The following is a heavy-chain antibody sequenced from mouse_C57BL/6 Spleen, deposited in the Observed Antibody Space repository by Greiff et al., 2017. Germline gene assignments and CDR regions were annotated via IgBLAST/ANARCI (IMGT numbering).Heavy chain of an antibody. Sequence: VQLKESGGGLVQPKGSLKLSCAASGFSFNTYAMNWVRQAPGKGLEWVARIRSKSNNYATYYADSVKDRFTISRDDSESMLYLQMNNLKTEDTAMYYCVSHNVYFDYWGQGTTLTVSS. CDR1: GFSFNTYA. CDR2: IRSKSNNYAT. V-gene: IGHV10-1*01. CDR3: VSHNVYFDY. J-gene: IGHJ2*01.